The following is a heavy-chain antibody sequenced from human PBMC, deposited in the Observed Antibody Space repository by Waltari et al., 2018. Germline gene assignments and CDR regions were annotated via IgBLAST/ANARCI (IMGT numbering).Heavy chain of an antibody. V-gene: IGHV4-39*02. CDR3: VRPERGSYYYFDS. Sequence: QLQLQESGTGLVKPSETLSLSCTVSGVSLSSSGFYWGWIGPSPGQGLEWIGSVYYSGASYYNPSLESRVTMSIDTSKRHFSLRLTSVTVADTAVYYCVRPERGSYYYFDSWGQGTLVIVSS. CDR1: GVSLSSSGFY. CDR2: VYYSGAS. J-gene: IGHJ4*02. D-gene: IGHD3-16*01.